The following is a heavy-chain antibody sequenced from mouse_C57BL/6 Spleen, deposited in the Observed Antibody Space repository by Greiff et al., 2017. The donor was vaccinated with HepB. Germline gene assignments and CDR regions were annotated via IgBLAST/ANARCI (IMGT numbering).Heavy chain of an antibody. CDR3: ARIPYDYLSFAY. V-gene: IGHV1-18*01. CDR2: INPNNGGT. Sequence: EVKLQESGPELVKPGASVKIPCKASGYTFTDYNMDWVKQSHGKSLEWIGDINPNNGGTIYNQKFKGKATLTVDKSSSTAYMELRSLTSEDTAVYYCARIPYDYLSFAYWGQGTLVTVSA. CDR1: GYTFTDYN. D-gene: IGHD2-4*01. J-gene: IGHJ3*01.